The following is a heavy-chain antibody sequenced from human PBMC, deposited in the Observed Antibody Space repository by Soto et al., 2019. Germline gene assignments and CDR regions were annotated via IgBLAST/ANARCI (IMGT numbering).Heavy chain of an antibody. D-gene: IGHD2-15*01. J-gene: IGHJ4*02. CDR3: ARESRYCSGGSCYFLTGIDY. Sequence: QVQLVQSGAEVKKPGSSVKVSCKASGGTFSSYAISWVRQAPGQGLEWMGGFIPIFGTANYAQKFQGRVTITADESTSTAYMGLSSLISEDTAVYYCARESRYCSGGSCYFLTGIDYWGQGTLVTVSS. CDR2: FIPIFGTA. CDR1: GGTFSSYA. V-gene: IGHV1-69*12.